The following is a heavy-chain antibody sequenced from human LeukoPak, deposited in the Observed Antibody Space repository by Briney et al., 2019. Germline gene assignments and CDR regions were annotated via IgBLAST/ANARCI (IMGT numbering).Heavy chain of an antibody. D-gene: IGHD6-19*01. CDR3: ARDGTRYSSGWSPDFDY. CDR2: ISYDGSNK. V-gene: IGHV3-30*04. Sequence: GGSLRLSCAASGFTFSSYAMYWVGQAPGKGREGVAVISYDGSNKYYADSVKGRFTISRDNSKNTLYLQMNSLRAEDTAVYYCARDGTRYSSGWSPDFDYWGQGTLVTVSS. CDR1: GFTFSSYA. J-gene: IGHJ4*02.